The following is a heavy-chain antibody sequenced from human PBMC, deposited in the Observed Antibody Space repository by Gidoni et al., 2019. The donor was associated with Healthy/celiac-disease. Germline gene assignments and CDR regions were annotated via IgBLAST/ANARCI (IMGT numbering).Heavy chain of an antibody. CDR3: ARDLGYCSSTSCPWIQLRLGFDY. D-gene: IGHD2-2*03. J-gene: IGHJ4*02. CDR1: GFTFSSYG. CDR2: IWYDGSNK. V-gene: IGHV3-33*01. Sequence: QVQLVESGGGVVQPGRSLRLSCAASGFTFSSYGLHWVRQAPGKGLEWVAVIWYDGSNKYYADSVKGRFTISRDNSKNTLYLQMNSLRAEDTAVYYCARDLGYCSSTSCPWIQLRLGFDYWGQGTLVTVSS.